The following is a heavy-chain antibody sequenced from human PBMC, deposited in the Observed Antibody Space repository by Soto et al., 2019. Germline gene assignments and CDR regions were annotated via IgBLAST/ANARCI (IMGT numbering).Heavy chain of an antibody. J-gene: IGHJ6*02. CDR2: IHYSGTT. Sequence: EPLSLTGSVSGVCIITSYYWGWIRQSPGKGLEWIGSIHYSGTTYYNPSLKSRATIFVDTSKSQFSLMLGSVTAADTAVYYCARHDWARFYGMDGWGQGTTVTVSS. V-gene: IGHV4-39*01. CDR1: GVCIITSYY. D-gene: IGHD2-21*01. CDR3: ARHDWARFYGMDG.